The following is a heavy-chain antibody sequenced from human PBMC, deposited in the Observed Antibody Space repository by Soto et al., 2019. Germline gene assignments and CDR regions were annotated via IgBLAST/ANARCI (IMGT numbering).Heavy chain of an antibody. D-gene: IGHD1-20*01. CDR2: IYYSGST. Sequence: PSETLSLTCTVSGGSISSSSYYWGWIRQPPGKGLEWIGSIYYSGSTYYNPSLKSRVTISVDTSKNQFSLKLSSVTAADTAVYYCVANNPHFAYWGQGTLVTV. CDR3: VANNPHFAY. CDR1: GGSISSSSYY. J-gene: IGHJ4*02. V-gene: IGHV4-39*01.